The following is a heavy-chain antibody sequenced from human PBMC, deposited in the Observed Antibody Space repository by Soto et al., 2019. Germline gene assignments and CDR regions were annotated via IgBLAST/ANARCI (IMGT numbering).Heavy chain of an antibody. J-gene: IGHJ4*02. D-gene: IGHD2-8*01. V-gene: IGHV3-23*05. CDR2: ILSNYNT. CDR1: GFRFRDYT. CDR3: ARRVNGYFDY. Sequence: PGGSLRLSCSASGFRFRDYTMSWVRQAPGKVLESISVILSNYNTYYTDSVRGRFTISRDSSKNMLYLEMNSLRAEDTAVYYCARRVNGYFDYWGQGALVTVS.